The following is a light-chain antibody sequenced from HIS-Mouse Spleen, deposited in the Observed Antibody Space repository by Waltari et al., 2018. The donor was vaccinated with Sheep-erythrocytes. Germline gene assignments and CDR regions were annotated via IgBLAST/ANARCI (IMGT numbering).Light chain of an antibody. CDR3: QQLNSYPHT. CDR2: AAS. Sequence: DIQLTQSPSFLSASVGDRVTIACRASQGISCYLTRYQQKQGKSTKLLIYAASTLQSWVPSRFCGSGSETEFTLTISSLQPEDFTTYYCQQLNSYPHTFGQGTKLEIK. CDR1: QGISCY. J-gene: IGKJ2*01. V-gene: IGKV1-9*01.